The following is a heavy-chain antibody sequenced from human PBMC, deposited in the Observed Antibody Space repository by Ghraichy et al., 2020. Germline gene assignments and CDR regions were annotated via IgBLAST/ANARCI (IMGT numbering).Heavy chain of an antibody. Sequence: GGSLRLSCSASGFTFSSYAMHWVRQAPGKGLEYVSAISSNGGSTYYADSVKGRFTISRDNSKNTLYLQMSSLRAEDTAVYYCVKNSYVRQVVPAATFYLGGMDVWGQGTTVTVSS. V-gene: IGHV3-64D*06. CDR1: GFTFSSYA. J-gene: IGHJ6*02. CDR3: VKNSYVRQVVPAATFYLGGMDV. D-gene: IGHD2-2*01. CDR2: ISSNGGST.